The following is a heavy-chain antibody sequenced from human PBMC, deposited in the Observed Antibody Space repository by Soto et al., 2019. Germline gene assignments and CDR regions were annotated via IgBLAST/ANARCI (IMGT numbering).Heavy chain of an antibody. V-gene: IGHV1-2*02. J-gene: IGHJ4*02. Sequence: QVQLVQSGAEVKKPGSSVKVSCKASGGTFSSYAISWVRQAPGQGLEWMGWINPNSGGTNSAQKFQGRVTMTRDTSISTAYMELSRLTSDDTAVYYCARGGYSSLSGSDFWGQGTLVTVSS. CDR3: ARGGYSSLSGSDF. CDR1: GGTFSSYA. D-gene: IGHD6-6*01. CDR2: INPNSGGT.